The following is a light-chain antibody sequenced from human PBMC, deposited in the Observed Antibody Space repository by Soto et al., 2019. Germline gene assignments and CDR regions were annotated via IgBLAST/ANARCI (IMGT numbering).Light chain of an antibody. V-gene: IGKV3-11*01. Sequence: EIVLTQSPATLSLSPGERATLSCRASQSVGSYLAWYQQKPGQAPRLLIYDASNRATGIPARFSGSGSGTDFTLTISSPEPEDFAVYYCQQRSNWPLTFGGGTKVEIK. CDR3: QQRSNWPLT. J-gene: IGKJ4*01. CDR2: DAS. CDR1: QSVGSY.